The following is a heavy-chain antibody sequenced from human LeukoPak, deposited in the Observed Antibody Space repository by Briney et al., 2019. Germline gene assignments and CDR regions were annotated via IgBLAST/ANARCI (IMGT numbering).Heavy chain of an antibody. J-gene: IGHJ5*02. CDR1: GYTFTDYY. V-gene: IGHV1-2*02. Sequence: GASVNVSCRASGYTFTDYYIHWVRQAPGKGLEWMGWINPDNGATNYAQKFHGRVTMTRDTSIRTVYMDLSRLRSDDTAVFYCTREARVGNWFDPWGQGTQVTVSS. D-gene: IGHD2-2*01. CDR2: INPDNGAT. CDR3: TREARVGNWFDP.